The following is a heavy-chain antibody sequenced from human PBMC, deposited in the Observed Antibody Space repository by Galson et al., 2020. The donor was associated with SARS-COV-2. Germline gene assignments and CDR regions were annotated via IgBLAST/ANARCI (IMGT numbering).Heavy chain of an antibody. V-gene: IGHV1-18*01. CDR3: ASNQYCSSTSCYRGYYYYGMDV. J-gene: IGHJ6*02. CDR2: LSAYNGNP. Sequence: ASVQVSCQASGYTFTSYGFSWVRQAPGQGLEWLGWLSAYNGNPNSAQKPQGRVTMTTDTSTSTAYMELRSLRSDDTAVYYCASNQYCSSTSCYRGYYYYGMDVWGQGTTVTVSS. CDR1: GYTFTSYG. D-gene: IGHD2-2*02.